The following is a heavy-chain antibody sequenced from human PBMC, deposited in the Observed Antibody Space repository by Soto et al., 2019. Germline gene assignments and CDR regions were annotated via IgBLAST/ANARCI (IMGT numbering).Heavy chain of an antibody. CDR2: ISAYNRNT. Sequence: ASVKVSCKASGYTFTSYGISWVRQAPGQGLEWMGWISAYNRNTNYAQKLQGRVTMTTDTSTSTAYMELRSLRSDDTAVYYCARPNYDILTGYYYYGMDVWGQGTTVTVSS. CDR1: GYTFTSYG. V-gene: IGHV1-18*01. J-gene: IGHJ6*02. D-gene: IGHD3-9*01. CDR3: ARPNYDILTGYYYYGMDV.